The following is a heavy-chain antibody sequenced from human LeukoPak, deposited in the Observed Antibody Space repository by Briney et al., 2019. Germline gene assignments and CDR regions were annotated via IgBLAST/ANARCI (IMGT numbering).Heavy chain of an antibody. D-gene: IGHD1-20*01. J-gene: IGHJ5*02. Sequence: SETLSLTCTVSGGSISSGGYYWSWIRQHPGKGLEWIGYIYYSGSTYYNPSLKSRVTISVDTSKNQFSLKLSFVTAADTAVYYCARERGDNWNVGPWGQGTLVTVSS. CDR2: IYYSGST. V-gene: IGHV4-31*03. CDR1: GGSISSGGYY. CDR3: ARERGDNWNVGP.